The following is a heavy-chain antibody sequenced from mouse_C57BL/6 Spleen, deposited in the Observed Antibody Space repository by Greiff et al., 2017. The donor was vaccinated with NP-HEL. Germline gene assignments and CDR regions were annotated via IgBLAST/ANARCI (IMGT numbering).Heavy chain of an antibody. CDR3: ARDDYGSSYYYAMDY. CDR1: GFTFSDYG. Sequence: EVHLVESGGGLVKPGGSLKLSCAASGFTFSDYGMHWVRQAPEKGLEWVAYISSGSSTIYYADTVKGRFTISRDNAKNTLFLQMTSLRSEDTAMYYCARDDYGSSYYYAMDYWGQGTSVTVSS. V-gene: IGHV5-17*01. D-gene: IGHD1-1*01. CDR2: ISSGSSTI. J-gene: IGHJ4*01.